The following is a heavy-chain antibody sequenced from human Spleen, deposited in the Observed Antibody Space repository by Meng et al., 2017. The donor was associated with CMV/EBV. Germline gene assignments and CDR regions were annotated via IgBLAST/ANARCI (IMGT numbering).Heavy chain of an antibody. J-gene: IGHJ5*02. CDR3: ARRISENWFDP. CDR1: GYRFSTHW. V-gene: IGHV5-51*01. CDR2: IFPGDSET. Sequence: SCKGSGYRFSTHWIGWVRQMPGKGLEWMGIIFPGDSETRYSPSFESQVTISADKSISTAYLQWSSLKASDTAMYYCARRISENWFDPWGQGTLVTVSS. D-gene: IGHD2-15*01.